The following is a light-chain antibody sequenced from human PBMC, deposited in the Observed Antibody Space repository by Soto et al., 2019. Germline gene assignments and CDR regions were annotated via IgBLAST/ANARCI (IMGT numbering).Light chain of an antibody. CDR3: SSYGGSSV. Sequence: QSVLTQPRSVSGSPGQSVTISCTGTSSDVGGYNYVSWYQQHPGKAPKLMIYDVSKRPSGVPDRFSGSKSGNTASLTISGLQAEDEADYYCSSYGGSSVFGTGTKVTVL. CDR2: DVS. CDR1: SSDVGGYNY. J-gene: IGLJ1*01. V-gene: IGLV2-11*01.